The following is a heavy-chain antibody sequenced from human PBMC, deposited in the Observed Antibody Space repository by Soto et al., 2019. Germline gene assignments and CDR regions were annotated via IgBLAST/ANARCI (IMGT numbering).Heavy chain of an antibody. CDR2: ISTYNGNT. CDR3: ARDIRGCSGCLPKVLLWFGELYGMDV. V-gene: IGHV1-18*01. CDR1: GYTFTSYG. J-gene: IGHJ6*02. D-gene: IGHD3-10*01. Sequence: ASVKVSCKASGYTFTSYGISWVRQAPGQGLEWMGWISTYNGNTNYAQKLQGRVTMTTDTSTSTAYMELRSLRSDDTAVYYCARDIRGCSGCLPKVLLWFGELYGMDVWGQGTTVTVSS.